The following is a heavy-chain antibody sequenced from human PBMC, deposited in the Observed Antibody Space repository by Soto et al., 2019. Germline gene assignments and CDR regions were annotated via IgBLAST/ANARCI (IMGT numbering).Heavy chain of an antibody. CDR1: GFTFSSYS. J-gene: IGHJ4*02. Sequence: PGGSLRLSCAASGFTFSSYSMNWVRQAPGKGLEWVSSISSSSSYIYYADSVKGRFTISRDTAKNSLYLQMTCLRAEDTAVYYCAREAYDILTGYYSLDYWGQGTLVTVSS. CDR3: AREAYDILTGYYSLDY. D-gene: IGHD3-9*01. V-gene: IGHV3-21*01. CDR2: ISSSSSYI.